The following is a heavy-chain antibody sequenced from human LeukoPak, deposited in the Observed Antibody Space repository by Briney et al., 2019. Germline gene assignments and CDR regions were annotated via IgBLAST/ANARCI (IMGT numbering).Heavy chain of an antibody. J-gene: IGHJ1*01. V-gene: IGHV3-64D*09. CDR3: VRGATTYYYDSSGYRGFQH. D-gene: IGHD3-22*01. CDR1: GFTFSSYA. Sequence: PGGSLRLSCSASGFTFSSYAMHWVRQAPGKGLEYVSAISSNGGSTYYADSVKGRFTIPRDNSKHTLYLQMSSLRAEDTAVYYCVRGATTYYYDSSGYRGFQHWGQGTLVTVSS. CDR2: ISSNGGST.